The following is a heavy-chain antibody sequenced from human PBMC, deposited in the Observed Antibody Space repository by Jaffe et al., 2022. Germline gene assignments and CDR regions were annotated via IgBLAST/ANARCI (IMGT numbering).Heavy chain of an antibody. Sequence: EVQLVESGGGLVQPGGSLRLSCAASGFTLSSYWMHWVRQAPGKGLVWVSRINSDGSSTSYADPVKGRFTISRDNAKNTLYLQMNSLRAEDTAVYYCARDCSTSCWVDYWGQGTLVTVSS. D-gene: IGHD2-2*01. CDR2: INSDGSST. V-gene: IGHV3-74*01. J-gene: IGHJ4*02. CDR1: GFTLSSYW. CDR3: ARDCSTSCWVDY.